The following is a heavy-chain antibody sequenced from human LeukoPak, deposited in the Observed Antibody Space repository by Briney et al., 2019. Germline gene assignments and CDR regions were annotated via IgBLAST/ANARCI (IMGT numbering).Heavy chain of an antibody. J-gene: IGHJ5*02. CDR2: ISSSSSTI. V-gene: IGHV3-48*01. D-gene: IGHD6-19*01. Sequence: GGSLRLSCAASGFTFSSYSMNWVRQAPGKGLEWVSYISSSSSTIYYADSVKGRFTISRDNAKNSLYLQMNSLRSEDTAVYYCARVVAGLVLNWFDPWGQGTLVTVSS. CDR1: GFTFSSYS. CDR3: ARVVAGLVLNWFDP.